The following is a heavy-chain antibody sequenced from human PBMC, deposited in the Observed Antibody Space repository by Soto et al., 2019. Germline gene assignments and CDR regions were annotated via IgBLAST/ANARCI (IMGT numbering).Heavy chain of an antibody. CDR1: GYTLTGSY. V-gene: IGHV1-2*02. D-gene: IGHD6-13*01. J-gene: IGHJ6*02. CDR2: INPNSGGT. CDR3: ARGGKYSSSWYPNYYYYYGMDV. Sequence: ASGKVSCKASGYTLTGSYMDWVRQGPGERGEGMGWINPNSGGTNYAQKFQGRVTMTRNTSISTAYMELSSLRSEDTAVYYCARGGKYSSSWYPNYYYYYGMDVWGQGTTVTVSS.